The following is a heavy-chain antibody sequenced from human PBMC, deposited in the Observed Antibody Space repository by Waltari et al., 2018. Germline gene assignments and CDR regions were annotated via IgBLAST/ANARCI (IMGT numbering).Heavy chain of an antibody. CDR3: VRGTTTVTTNYYYGMDV. J-gene: IGHJ6*02. V-gene: IGHV3-73*01. Sequence: EVQLVESGGDLVQPGGSLKLSCAASGFIFSTCAMHWVRQSPGRGLEWVGRIRSKANNYATDYVASVKGRFLISRDDSKNVAYLQMNGLKTEDTAVYYCVRGTTTVTTNYYYGMDVWGRGTTVTVSS. D-gene: IGHD4-17*01. CDR1: GFIFSTCA. CDR2: IRSKANNYAT.